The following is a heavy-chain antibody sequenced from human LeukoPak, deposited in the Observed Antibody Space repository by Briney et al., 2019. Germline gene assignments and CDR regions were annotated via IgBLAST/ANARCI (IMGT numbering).Heavy chain of an antibody. CDR1: GFSFMNAW. J-gene: IGHJ4*02. D-gene: IGHD2/OR15-2a*01. CDR2: IKSNADGGTP. CDR3: TTFYHEYSPY. V-gene: IGHV3-15*01. Sequence: GGSLRLSCAASGFSFMNAWMIWVRQAPGKGLEWVGRIKSNADGGTPDYAAPARGRFTISSDDSKNTLYLQMNSLKTEDTAVYYCTTFYHEYSPYWGRGTLVTVSS.